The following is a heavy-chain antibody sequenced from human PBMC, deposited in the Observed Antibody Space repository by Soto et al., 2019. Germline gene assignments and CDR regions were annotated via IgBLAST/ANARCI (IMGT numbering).Heavy chain of an antibody. D-gene: IGHD6-6*01. V-gene: IGHV1-2*04. J-gene: IGHJ6*02. CDR2: INPNSGGT. CDR1: GYTFTGYY. CDR3: ARDIGSSSSYYYYYGMDV. Sequence: ASVKVSCKASGYTFTGYYMHWVRQAPGQGLEGMGWINPNSGGTNYAQKFQGWVTMTRDTSISTAYMELSRLRSDDTAVYYCARDIGSSSSYYYYYGMDVWGQGTTVTVSS.